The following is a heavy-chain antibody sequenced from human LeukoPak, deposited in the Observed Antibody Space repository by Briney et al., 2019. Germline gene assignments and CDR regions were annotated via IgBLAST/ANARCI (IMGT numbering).Heavy chain of an antibody. D-gene: IGHD3-3*01. CDR2: LSYEGSNK. V-gene: IGHV3-30*18. CDR1: GFTLSSYG. CDR3: AKDLLEGRYYGDPLDS. J-gene: IGHJ4*02. Sequence: PGGSLRLSCAASGFTLSSYGMHWVRQAPGKGLEWVAVLSYEGSNKYYGESAKGRFTISIDTSKNTLYLQMNSLRVEDTAVYYCAKDLLEGRYYGDPLDSWGQGTLVIVSS.